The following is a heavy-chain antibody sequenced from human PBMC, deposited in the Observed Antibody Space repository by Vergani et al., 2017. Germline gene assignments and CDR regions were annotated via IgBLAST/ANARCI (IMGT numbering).Heavy chain of an antibody. D-gene: IGHD3-9*01. J-gene: IGHJ4*02. CDR3: ARGDYGILTGYRY. V-gene: IGHV1-46*03. CDR2: INPSGGHT. Sequence: QVQVVQSGAEVKKSGASVKVSCKTSGYTFSNYYMHWVRQAPGQGLEWMGIINPSGGHTNYAQKFQGRVTMTRDTSTSTVYMELSSLSSEDTAIYYCARGDYGILTGYRYSGQGTLVTVSA. CDR1: GYTFSNYY.